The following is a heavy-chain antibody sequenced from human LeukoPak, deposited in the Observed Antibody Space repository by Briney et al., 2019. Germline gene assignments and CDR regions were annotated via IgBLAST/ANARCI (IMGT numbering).Heavy chain of an antibody. D-gene: IGHD1-26*01. CDR1: GGSISSSSYY. V-gene: IGHV4-39*07. Sequence: PSETLSLTCTVSGGSISSSSYYWGWIRQPPGKGLEWIGSIYNSGSTYYNPSLKSRVTISVDTSKNQFSLKLSSVTAANTAVYYCARDREVGAMAFNWFDPWGQGTLVTVSS. J-gene: IGHJ5*02. CDR3: ARDREVGAMAFNWFDP. CDR2: IYNSGST.